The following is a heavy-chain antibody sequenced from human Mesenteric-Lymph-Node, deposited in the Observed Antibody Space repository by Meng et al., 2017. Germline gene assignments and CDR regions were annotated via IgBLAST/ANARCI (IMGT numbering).Heavy chain of an antibody. CDR1: GGSFSGYY. CDR2: INHSGST. Sequence: SETLSLTCAVYGGSFSGYYWSWIRQPPGKGLEWIGEINHSGSTNYNPSLKSRVTISVDTSKNQFSLKLSSVTAADTAVYYCARSKQWLVPFDYWGQGTLVTVSS. CDR3: ARSKQWLVPFDY. D-gene: IGHD6-19*01. V-gene: IGHV4-34*01. J-gene: IGHJ4*02.